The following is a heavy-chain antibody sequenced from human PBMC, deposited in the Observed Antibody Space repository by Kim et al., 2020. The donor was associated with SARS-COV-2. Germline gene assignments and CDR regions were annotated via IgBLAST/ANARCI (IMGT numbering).Heavy chain of an antibody. CDR3: AREMQQLAYYYYGMDV. CDR1: GYTFTSYG. V-gene: IGHV1-18*01. D-gene: IGHD6-13*01. Sequence: ASVKVSCKASGYTFTSYGISWVRQAPGQGLEWMGWISAYNGNTNYAQKLQGRVTMTTDTSTSTAYMELRSLRSDDTAVYYCAREMQQLAYYYYGMDVWGQGTTVTVSS. CDR2: ISAYNGNT. J-gene: IGHJ6*02.